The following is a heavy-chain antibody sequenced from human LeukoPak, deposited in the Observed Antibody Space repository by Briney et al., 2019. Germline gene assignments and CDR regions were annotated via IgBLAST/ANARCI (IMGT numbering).Heavy chain of an antibody. CDR3: ARDHCYDSRGLGY. CDR1: GFTFSSHG. CDR2: ISSSGSTI. V-gene: IGHV3-48*04. D-gene: IGHD3-22*01. Sequence: GGSLRLSCAASGFTFSSHGMSWVRQAPGKGLEWVSYISSSGSTIYYADSVKGRFTISRDNAKNSLYLQMNSLRAEDTAVYYCARDHCYDSRGLGYWGQGTLVTVSS. J-gene: IGHJ4*02.